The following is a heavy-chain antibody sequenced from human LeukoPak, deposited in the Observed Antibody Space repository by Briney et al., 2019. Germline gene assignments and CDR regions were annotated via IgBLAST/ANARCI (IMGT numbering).Heavy chain of an antibody. Sequence: GGSLRLSCAASGFTFSTCWMSWVRQAPGKGLEWVANINHDGSGKYYMDSVKGRFTISRDNAKNLLYLQMNSLRAEDTAVYYCARDMYSGSYNGVSYWGQGTLVTVSS. CDR3: ARDMYSGSYNGVSY. D-gene: IGHD1-26*01. CDR2: INHDGSGK. V-gene: IGHV3-7*04. J-gene: IGHJ4*02. CDR1: GFTFSTCW.